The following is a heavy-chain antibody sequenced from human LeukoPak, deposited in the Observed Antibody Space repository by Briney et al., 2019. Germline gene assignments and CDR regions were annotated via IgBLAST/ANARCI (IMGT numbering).Heavy chain of an antibody. CDR1: GASISSYY. D-gene: IGHD1-26*01. CDR2: IYYSGST. Sequence: SETLSLTCTVSGASISSYYWSWIRQPPGKGLEWIGYIYYSGSTNYNPSLKSRVTTSVDTSKNQFSLKLSSVTAADTAVYYCARVGATSFDYWGQGTLVTVSS. CDR3: ARVGATSFDY. J-gene: IGHJ4*02. V-gene: IGHV4-59*08.